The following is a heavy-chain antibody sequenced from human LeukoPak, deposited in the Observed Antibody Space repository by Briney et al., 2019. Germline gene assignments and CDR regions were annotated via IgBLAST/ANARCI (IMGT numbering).Heavy chain of an antibody. V-gene: IGHV1-18*01. Sequence: GASVKVSCKASGYTFTSYGISWVRQAPGQGLEWMGWISAYNGNTNYAQKLQGRVTMTTETSTSTAHMELGSLRSDDTAVYYCARDTPTVAVAGELDYWGQGTLVTVSS. J-gene: IGHJ4*02. CDR2: ISAYNGNT. CDR3: ARDTPTVAVAGELDY. D-gene: IGHD6-19*01. CDR1: GYTFTSYG.